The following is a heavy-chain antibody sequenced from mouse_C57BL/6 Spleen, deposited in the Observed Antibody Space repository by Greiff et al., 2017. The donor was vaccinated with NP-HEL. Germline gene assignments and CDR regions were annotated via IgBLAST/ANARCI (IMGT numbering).Heavy chain of an antibody. Sequence: EVKLLESGGGLVKPGGSLKLSCAASGFTFSSYAMSWVRQTPEKRLEWVATISDGGSYTYYPDNVKGRFTISRDNAKNNLYLQMSHLKSEDTAMYYCARDSTMINPYFDYWGQGTTLTVSS. D-gene: IGHD2-4*01. J-gene: IGHJ2*01. CDR2: ISDGGSYT. CDR3: ARDSTMINPYFDY. CDR1: GFTFSSYA. V-gene: IGHV5-4*01.